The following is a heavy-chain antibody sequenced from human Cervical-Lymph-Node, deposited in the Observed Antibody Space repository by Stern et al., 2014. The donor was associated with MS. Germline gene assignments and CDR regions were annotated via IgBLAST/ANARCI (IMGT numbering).Heavy chain of an antibody. CDR3: ARHQAGIAAD. J-gene: IGHJ4*02. CDR2: TTPLFGTA. D-gene: IGHD6-13*01. V-gene: IGHV1-69*01. CDR1: GDTFSSLD. Sequence: VQLVESGAEVKKPGSSVKVSCKVSGDTFSSLDIGWVRQAPGQGPEWLGGTTPLFGTANYAQNFQGRVTFSADDSTSTTYMELSSLRSEDTAVYYCARHQAGIAADWGQGTLVTVSS.